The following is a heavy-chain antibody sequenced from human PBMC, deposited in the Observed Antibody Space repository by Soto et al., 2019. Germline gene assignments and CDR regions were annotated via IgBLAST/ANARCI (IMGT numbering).Heavy chain of an antibody. D-gene: IGHD2-15*01. J-gene: IGHJ4*03. CDR3: AKDTIRLGFCSGGTCYSDS. V-gene: IGHV4-39*02. CDR1: GDSVSSISHY. Sequence: QLQLRESGPGLVKPSETLSLTCSVSGDSVSSISHYWAWIRLSPGKGLEWIGSIYYTGHTYYNPSLRSRVTLSLDTCKNQFSLKLRSVPAADTAVYYCAKDTIRLGFCSGGTCYSDSWGQGTLVTVSS. CDR2: IYYTGHT.